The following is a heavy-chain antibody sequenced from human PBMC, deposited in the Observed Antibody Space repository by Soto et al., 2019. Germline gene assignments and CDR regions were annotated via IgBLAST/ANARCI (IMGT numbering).Heavy chain of an antibody. CDR2: IIDSGRDT. CDR1: GFTFSSCA. V-gene: IGHV3-23*01. J-gene: IGHJ6*02. D-gene: IGHD1-26*01. CDR3: GKGRSYYYYYGVDV. Sequence: GGSLRLSCAASGFTFSSCAMGWVRQAPGKGLEWVSDIIDSGRDTYYADAVKGRFTISRDNSKSTLYLQMNSLRAEETAVYYCGKGRSYYYYYGVDVWGQGTTVTVSS.